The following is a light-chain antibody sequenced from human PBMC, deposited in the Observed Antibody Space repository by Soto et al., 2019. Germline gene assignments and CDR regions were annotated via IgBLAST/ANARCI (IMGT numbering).Light chain of an antibody. CDR1: QSVNTW. J-gene: IGKJ4*01. Sequence: IQMTQSPSTLSASVGDRVTVTCRASQSVNTWFAWYQQKPGKAPQLLIYDASSLDGGVPSRFSGAQSGTEFNLTISSLQSEDFGTYYCQEYKTYSFGGGTKVDI. CDR3: QEYKTYS. V-gene: IGKV1-5*01. CDR2: DAS.